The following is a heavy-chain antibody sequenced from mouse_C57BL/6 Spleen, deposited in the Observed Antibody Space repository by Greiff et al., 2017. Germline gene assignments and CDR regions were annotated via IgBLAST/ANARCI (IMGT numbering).Heavy chain of an antibody. J-gene: IGHJ2*01. Sequence: QVQLQQPGAELVKPGASVKLSCKASGYTFTSYWMHWVKQRPGQGLEWIGMIHPNSGSTNYNEKFKSKATLTVDKSSSTAYMQLSSLTSEDSAVYYCAIGGDYPYYFDYWGQGTTLTVSS. CDR1: GYTFTSYW. CDR3: AIGGDYPYYFDY. V-gene: IGHV1-64*01. D-gene: IGHD2-4*01. CDR2: IHPNSGST.